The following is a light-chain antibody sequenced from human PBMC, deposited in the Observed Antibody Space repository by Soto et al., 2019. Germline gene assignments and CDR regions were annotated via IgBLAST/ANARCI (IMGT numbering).Light chain of an antibody. V-gene: IGKV3-15*01. CDR2: AAS. J-gene: IGKJ3*01. CDR1: QSVGRN. Sequence: EIVVTQSPGILSVSPGDRATLSCRASQSVGRNLAWYHQKPGQAPTLLIYAASTRATGLPARFSGSGSGTDFTLTIRSLQSEDFAVYYCQEYSEWPLFTFGPGTRVDIK. CDR3: QEYSEWPLFT.